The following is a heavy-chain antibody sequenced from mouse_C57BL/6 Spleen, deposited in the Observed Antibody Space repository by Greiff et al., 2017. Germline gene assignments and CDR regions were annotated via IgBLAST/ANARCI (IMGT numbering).Heavy chain of an antibody. Sequence: VQLKESGPELVKPGASLKISCKASGYSFTDYNMNWVKQSNGKSLEWIGVINPNYGTTSYNQKFKGKATLTVDQSSSTAYMQLNSLTSEDSAVYYCARRDYSNLTPAMDYWGQGTSVTVSS. CDR1: GYSFTDYN. CDR2: INPNYGTT. D-gene: IGHD2-5*01. CDR3: ARRDYSNLTPAMDY. J-gene: IGHJ4*01. V-gene: IGHV1-39*01.